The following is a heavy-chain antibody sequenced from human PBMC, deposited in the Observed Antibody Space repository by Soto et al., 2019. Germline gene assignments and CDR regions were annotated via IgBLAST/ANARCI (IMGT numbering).Heavy chain of an antibody. J-gene: IGHJ5*02. CDR3: ARDWRGAEGFDP. CDR2: IGAYNDAT. D-gene: IGHD3-3*01. V-gene: IGHV1-18*01. CDR1: GYTFSTYG. Sequence: QVQLVQSGAEVKKPGASVKVSCKASGYTFSTYGFSWVRQAPGQGLEWMGWIGAYNDATNYAQNFQGRVTMTTDTSTTTSYMELRNLRSDDTAVYFCARDWRGAEGFDPWGQGTLVTVSS.